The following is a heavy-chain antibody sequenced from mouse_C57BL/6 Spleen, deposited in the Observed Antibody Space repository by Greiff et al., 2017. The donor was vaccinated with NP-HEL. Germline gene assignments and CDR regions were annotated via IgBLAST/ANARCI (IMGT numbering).Heavy chain of an antibody. CDR2: IYWDDDK. CDR3: ARRRIYYDYPYCYFDV. Sequence: QVTLKESGPGILQSSQTLSLTCSFSGFSLSTSGMGVSWIRQPSGKGLEWLAHIYWDDDKRYNPSLKSRLTISKDTSRNQVFLKITSVDTADTATYYCARRRIYYDYPYCYFDVWGTGTTVTVSS. CDR1: GFSLSTSGMG. D-gene: IGHD2-4*01. V-gene: IGHV8-12*01. J-gene: IGHJ1*03.